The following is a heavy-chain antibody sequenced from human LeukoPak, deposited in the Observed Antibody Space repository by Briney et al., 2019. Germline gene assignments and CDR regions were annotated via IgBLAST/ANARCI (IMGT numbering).Heavy chain of an antibody. V-gene: IGHV1-46*01. Sequence: ASVKVSCKASGYTFTSYYMHWVRQAPGQGLEWMGIINPSGGSTSYAQKFQGRVTMTRDMSKSTVYMELSSLRSEDTAVYYCATDPRGLYYFDYWGQGTLVTVSS. CDR3: ATDPRGLYYFDY. D-gene: IGHD3-10*01. CDR2: INPSGGST. CDR1: GYTFTSYY. J-gene: IGHJ4*02.